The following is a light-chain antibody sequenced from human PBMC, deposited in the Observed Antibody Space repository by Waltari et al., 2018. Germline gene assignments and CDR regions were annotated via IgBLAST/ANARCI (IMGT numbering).Light chain of an antibody. Sequence: DIQMTQSPSTLSASVGDRVTITCRASQSISEYLAWYQQKPGKAPKLLIYKASSLESGVPSRFSGGGSGTEFTLTISSLQPDDFATYYCQQYNTYSGTFGRGTTVDVK. CDR3: QQYNTYSGT. V-gene: IGKV1-5*03. J-gene: IGKJ1*01. CDR1: QSISEY. CDR2: KAS.